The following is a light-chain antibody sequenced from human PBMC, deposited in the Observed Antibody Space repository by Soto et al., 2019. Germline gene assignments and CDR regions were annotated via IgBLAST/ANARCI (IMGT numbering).Light chain of an antibody. CDR2: AAS. J-gene: IGKJ1*01. CDR3: QPYNASSGT. CDR1: QGIYNY. V-gene: IGKV1-27*01. Sequence: IHMAQSPSSLSGYLPNGGAMSWGASQGIYNYLAWYQQKPGKVPKLLIYAASTLQSGVPSRFSVSGSGTEFTLPLSRLQPDDVAIYYCQPYNASSGTFGQGTKVDIK.